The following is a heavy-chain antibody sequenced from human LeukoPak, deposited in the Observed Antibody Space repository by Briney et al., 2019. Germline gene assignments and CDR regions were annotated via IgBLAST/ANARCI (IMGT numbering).Heavy chain of an antibody. J-gene: IGHJ5*02. CDR2: ISSSGSTI. D-gene: IGHD6-13*01. CDR3: ARGSRIAAHIKPIDP. V-gene: IGHV3-11*01. Sequence: GGSLRLSCTASGFTLSDYYMSWIRQAPGKGLEWVSYISSSGSTIYYADSVKGRFTISRDTAKNSLYLQMNSLRAEDTAVYYCARGSRIAAHIKPIDPWGQGTLVTVSS. CDR1: GFTLSDYY.